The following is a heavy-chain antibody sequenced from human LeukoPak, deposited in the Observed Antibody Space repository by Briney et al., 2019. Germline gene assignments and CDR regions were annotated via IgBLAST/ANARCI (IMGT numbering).Heavy chain of an antibody. Sequence: GSLRLSCAASGFTFSSYWMSWIRQPPGKGLEWIGEINHSGSTKYNPSLKSRVTISVDTSKNQFSLKLSSVTAADTAIYYCALRGAAAGGAFDIWGQGPMVTVSS. CDR1: GFTFSSYW. CDR3: ALRGAAAGGAFDI. CDR2: INHSGST. J-gene: IGHJ3*02. V-gene: IGHV4-34*08. D-gene: IGHD6-13*01.